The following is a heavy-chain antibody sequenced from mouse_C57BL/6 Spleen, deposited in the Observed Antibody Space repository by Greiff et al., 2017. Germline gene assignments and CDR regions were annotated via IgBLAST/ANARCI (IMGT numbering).Heavy chain of an antibody. CDR2: IDPSDSET. V-gene: IGHV1-52*01. D-gene: IGHD1-1*01. J-gene: IGHJ4*01. CDR1: GYTFTSYW. CDR3: ARGYYGTGYYAMDY. Sequence: QVQLQQSGAELVRPGSSVKLSCKASGYTFTSYWMHWVKQRPIQGLEWIGNIDPSDSETHYNQKFKDKATLTVDKSSSTAYMQLSSLTSEDSAVYYCARGYYGTGYYAMDYWGQGTSVTVSS.